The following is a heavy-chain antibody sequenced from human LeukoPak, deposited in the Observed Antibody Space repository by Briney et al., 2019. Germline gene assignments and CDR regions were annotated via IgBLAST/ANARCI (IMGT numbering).Heavy chain of an antibody. CDR1: GFTFSTYT. D-gene: IGHD3-22*01. Sequence: GGSLRLSCAASGFTFSTYTMNWVRQAPGKGLEWVSYISNSGSTIYYADSVKGRFTISRDNAKNSLYLQMNSLRAEDTAVYYCARLSFGYDSSGYYSDFDYWGQGTLVTVSS. CDR2: ISNSGSTI. CDR3: ARLSFGYDSSGYYSDFDY. J-gene: IGHJ4*02. V-gene: IGHV3-48*04.